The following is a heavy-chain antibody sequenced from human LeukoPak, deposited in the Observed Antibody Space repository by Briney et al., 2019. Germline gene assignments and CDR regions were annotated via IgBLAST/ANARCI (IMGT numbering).Heavy chain of an antibody. CDR2: ISYDGSNK. V-gene: IGHV3-30*03. D-gene: IGHD3-22*01. J-gene: IGHJ5*02. Sequence: GRSPRLSCAASGFTFSSYGMHWVRQAPGKGLEWVAVISYDGSNKYYADSVKGRFTISRDNAMNTVYLQMNSLRAEDTAVYYCARVLSGSWDWFDPWGQGTLVTVSS. CDR3: ARVLSGSWDWFDP. CDR1: GFTFSSYG.